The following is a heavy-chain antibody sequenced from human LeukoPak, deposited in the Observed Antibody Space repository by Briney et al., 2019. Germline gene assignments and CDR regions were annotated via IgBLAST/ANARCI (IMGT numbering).Heavy chain of an antibody. V-gene: IGHV3-73*01. D-gene: IGHD3-22*01. CDR1: GFTFSGSA. J-gene: IGHJ4*02. CDR3: TRLPPRVVVIKEDY. CDR2: IRSKANSYAT. Sequence: GGSLRLSCAASGFTFSGSAMHWVRQASGKGLEWVGRIRSKANSYATAYAASVKGRFTISRDDSKNTAYLQMNSLKTEDTAVYYCTRLPPRVVVIKEDYWGQGTLVTVSS.